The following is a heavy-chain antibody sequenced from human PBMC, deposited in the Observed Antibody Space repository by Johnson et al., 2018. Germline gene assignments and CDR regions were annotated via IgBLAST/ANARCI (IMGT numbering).Heavy chain of an antibody. V-gene: IGHV3-33*06. CDR1: GFTFSSYG. D-gene: IGHD2-15*01. Sequence: QVQLVQSGGGVVQPGRSLRLSCAASGFTFSSYGMHWVRQAPGKGLEWVAVIWYDGSNKYYADSVKGRFTISRDNSKNTLYLQMNSLRVEDPAVYYCAKDLRTLRSGPPLAFDLWGQGTMVTVSS. J-gene: IGHJ3*01. CDR2: IWYDGSNK. CDR3: AKDLRTLRSGPPLAFDL.